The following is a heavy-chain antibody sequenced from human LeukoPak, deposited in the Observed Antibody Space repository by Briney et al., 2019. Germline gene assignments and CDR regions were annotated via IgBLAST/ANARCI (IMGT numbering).Heavy chain of an antibody. D-gene: IGHD6-19*01. Sequence: GSLRLSCAASGFTFSSYSMNWVRQAPGKGLEWIGYIYYSGSTNYNPSLKSRVTISVDTSKNQFSLKLSSVTAADTAVYYCARGAVAGNFDYWGQGTLVTVSS. V-gene: IGHV4-59*01. CDR2: IYYSGST. J-gene: IGHJ4*02. CDR3: ARGAVAGNFDY. CDR1: GFTFSSYS.